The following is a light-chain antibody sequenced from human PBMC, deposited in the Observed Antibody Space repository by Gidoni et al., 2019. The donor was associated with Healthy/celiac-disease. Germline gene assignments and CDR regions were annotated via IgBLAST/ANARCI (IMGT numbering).Light chain of an antibody. CDR1: QGISSW. J-gene: IGKJ4*01. CDR3: QQAHIFPFT. Sequence: DIQMTQYPSSVSASVGDRVTITCRASQGISSWLAWYQQKPGKAPKLLIYAASSLQSGVPSRFSGSGSGTGFTLTISSLQPVAFATYSCQQAHIFPFTFGGGTKVEIK. V-gene: IGKV1-12*01. CDR2: AAS.